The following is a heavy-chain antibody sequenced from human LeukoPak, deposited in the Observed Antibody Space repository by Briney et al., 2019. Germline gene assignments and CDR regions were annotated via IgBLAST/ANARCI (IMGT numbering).Heavy chain of an antibody. V-gene: IGHV3-30-3*01. CDR1: GFTFSSYA. J-gene: IGHJ4*02. CDR3: ARAMGPYVAAAIDY. CDR2: ISYDGSNK. Sequence: PGGSLRLSCAASGFTFSSYAMHWVRQAPGKGLEWVAVISYDGSNKYYADSVKGRFTISRDNSKNTLYLQMNSLRAEDTAVYYCARAMGPYVAAAIDYWDQGTLVTVSS. D-gene: IGHD2-15*01.